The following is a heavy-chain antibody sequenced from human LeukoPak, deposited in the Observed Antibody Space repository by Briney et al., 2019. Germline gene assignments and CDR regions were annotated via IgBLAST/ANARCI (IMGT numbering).Heavy chain of an antibody. CDR3: ARIPGAEASWADAMDV. J-gene: IGHJ6*02. CDR2: LSYDGSSD. V-gene: IGHV3-30*04. Sequence: GGSLRLSCAASGFTFSSYAMSWVRQAPGKGLEWVAVLSYDGSSDYYTASVKGRFTISRDNSKNTLYLQMNSLRDEDAAVYYCARIPGAEASWADAMDVWGQGTTVTVSS. D-gene: IGHD1-14*01. CDR1: GFTFSSYA.